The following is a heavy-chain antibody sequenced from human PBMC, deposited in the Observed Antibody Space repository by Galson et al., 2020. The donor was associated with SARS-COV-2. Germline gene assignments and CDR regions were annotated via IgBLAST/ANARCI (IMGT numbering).Heavy chain of an antibody. D-gene: IGHD3-22*01. CDR3: AREDLYYDSSGHLYDYGMDV. CDR1: GFTFSSYW. J-gene: IGHJ6*02. V-gene: IGHV3-7*01. Sequence: GESLKISCAASGFTFSSYWMSRVRQAPGKGLERVANMKPDGSEKYYVDSVKGRFTMSRDNAKNLLYLQMNSLRAEDTAVYYCAREDLYYDSSGHLYDYGMDVWGQGTTVTVSS. CDR2: MKPDGSEK.